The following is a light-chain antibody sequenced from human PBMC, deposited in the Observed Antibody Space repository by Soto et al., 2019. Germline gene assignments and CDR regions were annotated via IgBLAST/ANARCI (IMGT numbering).Light chain of an antibody. CDR1: SSDVGGYNY. J-gene: IGLJ2*01. V-gene: IGLV2-8*01. CDR2: EVS. CDR3: SSFAGNNNLV. Sequence: QSALTQPPSASGSPGQSVTISCTGTSSDVGGYNYVSWYQQHPGKAPKLMISEVSKRPSGVPDRFSGSKSGNTASLTVSGVQAEEDADYYCSSFAGNNNLVFGGGTKLTVL.